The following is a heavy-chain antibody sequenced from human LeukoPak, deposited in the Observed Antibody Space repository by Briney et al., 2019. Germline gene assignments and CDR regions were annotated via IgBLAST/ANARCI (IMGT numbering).Heavy chain of an antibody. D-gene: IGHD3-16*01. V-gene: IGHV4-39*07. CDR1: GGSISRSSYY. CDR2: INHSGST. J-gene: IGHJ4*02. CDR3: AGGGGY. Sequence: SETLSLTCTVSGGSISRSSYYWDWIRQPPGKGLEWIGEINHSGSTNYNPSLKSRVTISEDTSKNQFSLMLNSVTAADTAVYYCAGGGGYWGQGTLVTVSS.